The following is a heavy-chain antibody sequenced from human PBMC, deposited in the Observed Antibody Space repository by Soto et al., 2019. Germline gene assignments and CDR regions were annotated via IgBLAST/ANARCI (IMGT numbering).Heavy chain of an antibody. CDR1: AFTFSSYS. CDR2: ISSRSIYI. CDR3: VRDFHSSDGGYDRYNGC. V-gene: IGHV3-21*01. D-gene: IGHD5-12*01. J-gene: IGHJ4*02. Sequence: ASLRLSCAASAFTFSSYSMYSVRQAPRIGMECVSSISSRSIYIYYAGLVRGRFTIARDNAKDSLYLQMTRLRAEDTAVYYFVRDFHSSDGGYDRYNGCWGQGTLVTVSS.